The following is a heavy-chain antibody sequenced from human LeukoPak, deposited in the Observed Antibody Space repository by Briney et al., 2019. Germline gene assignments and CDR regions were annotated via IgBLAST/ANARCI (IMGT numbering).Heavy chain of an antibody. CDR3: ARGWGRAYYYDSSGHDAFDI. CDR1: GGFISSGGYY. V-gene: IGHV4-31*03. J-gene: IGHJ3*02. D-gene: IGHD3-22*01. CDR2: IYYSGST. Sequence: SETLSLTCTVSGGFISSGGYYWSWIRQHPGKGLEWIGYIYYSGSTYYNPSLKSRVTISVDTSKNQFSLKLSSVTAADTAVYYCARGWGRAYYYDSSGHDAFDIWGQGTMVTVSS.